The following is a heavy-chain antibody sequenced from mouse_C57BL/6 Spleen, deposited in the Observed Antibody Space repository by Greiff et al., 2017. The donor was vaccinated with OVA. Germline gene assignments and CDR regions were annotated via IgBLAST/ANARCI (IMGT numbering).Heavy chain of an antibody. CDR3: ARMGYYGSSYWYFDV. Sequence: EVNVVESGPGLAKPSQTLSLTCSVTGYSITSDYWNWIRKFPGNKLEYMGYISYSGSTYYNPSLKSRISITRDTSKNQYYLQLNSVTTEDTATYYCARMGYYGSSYWYFDVWGTGTTVTVSS. J-gene: IGHJ1*03. V-gene: IGHV3-8*01. CDR1: GYSITSDY. D-gene: IGHD1-1*01. CDR2: ISYSGST.